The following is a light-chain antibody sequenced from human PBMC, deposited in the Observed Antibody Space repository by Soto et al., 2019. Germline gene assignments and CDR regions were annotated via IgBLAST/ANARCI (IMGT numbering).Light chain of an antibody. CDR3: QQYGSSPET. J-gene: IGKJ1*01. CDR1: QSVSSSY. CDR2: DAS. Sequence: IVLTQSPGTLSLYPGERATLSCRASQSVSSSYLAWYQQKPGQAPRLLIYDASNRATGIPDRFSGSGSGTDFTLTISRLEPEDFAVYYCQQYGSSPETFGQGTKVDI. V-gene: IGKV3-20*01.